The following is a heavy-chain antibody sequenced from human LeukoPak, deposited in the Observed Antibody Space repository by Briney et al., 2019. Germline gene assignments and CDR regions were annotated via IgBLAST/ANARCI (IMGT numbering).Heavy chain of an antibody. V-gene: IGHV4-30-2*01. CDR2: IYDSGSS. CDR1: GGSLSSGGYS. Sequence: SETLSLTCAVSGGSLSSGGYSWSWIRQPPGKGLEWIGYIYDSGSSYYNPSLKSRVTISVDRSKNQFSLKLTSVTAADTAVYYCARYGGSGTYFFDYWGQGTPVTVSS. J-gene: IGHJ4*02. D-gene: IGHD3-10*01. CDR3: ARYGGSGTYFFDY.